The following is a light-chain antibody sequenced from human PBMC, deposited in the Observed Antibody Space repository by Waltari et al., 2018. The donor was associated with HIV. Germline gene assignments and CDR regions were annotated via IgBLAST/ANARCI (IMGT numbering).Light chain of an antibody. CDR2: DAT. CDR3: SSFTTSQTYV. J-gene: IGLJ1*01. Sequence: HSALTQPASVSGSPGQSISISCSGTGSDICVYDFVSLYQQHPGSPPKLIIYDATSRPSDFSDRFSASKSGTTASLTITGLQDEDEADYFCSSFTTSQTYVFGSGTRVTVL. V-gene: IGLV2-14*03. CDR1: GSDICVYDF.